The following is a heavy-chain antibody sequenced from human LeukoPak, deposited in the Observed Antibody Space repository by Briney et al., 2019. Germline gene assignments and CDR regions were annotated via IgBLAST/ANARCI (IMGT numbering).Heavy chain of an antibody. Sequence: ASVKVSCKASGYTLTGYYMHWVRQAPGQGLEWMGWINPNSGGTNYAQKFQGRVTMTRDTSISTAYMELSRLRSDDTAVYYCARATPKNWWFDPWGQGTLVTVSS. V-gene: IGHV1-2*02. J-gene: IGHJ5*02. CDR2: INPNSGGT. D-gene: IGHD1-1*01. CDR3: ARATPKNWWFDP. CDR1: GYTLTGYY.